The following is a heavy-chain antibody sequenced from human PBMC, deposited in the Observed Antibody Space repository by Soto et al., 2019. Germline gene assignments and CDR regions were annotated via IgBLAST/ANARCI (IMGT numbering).Heavy chain of an antibody. D-gene: IGHD6-13*01. J-gene: IGHJ5*02. CDR3: ARDGRGIAAALNWFDP. CDR2: INHSGST. V-gene: IGHV4-34*01. CDR1: GGSFSGYY. Sequence: ETLSLTCAVYGGSFSGYYWSWIRQPPGKGLEWIGEINHSGSTNYNPSLKSRVTISVDTSKNQFSLKLSSVTAADTAVYYCARDGRGIAAALNWFDPWGQGTLVTVSS.